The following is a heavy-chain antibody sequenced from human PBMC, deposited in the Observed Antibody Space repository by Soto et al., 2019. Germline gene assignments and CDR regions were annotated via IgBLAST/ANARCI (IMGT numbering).Heavy chain of an antibody. J-gene: IGHJ4*02. Sequence: QVPLVESGGGVVQPGRSLRLSCAASGFTFSSYGMHWVRQAPGKGLEWVAVISYDGSNKYYADSVNGRFTISRDNSKNTLYLQMNSLKAEDTAVYYCAKGGSYSNYFLAYFDYWGQGTLVTVSS. CDR3: AKGGSYSNYFLAYFDY. CDR2: ISYDGSNK. CDR1: GFTFSSYG. V-gene: IGHV3-30*18. D-gene: IGHD4-4*01.